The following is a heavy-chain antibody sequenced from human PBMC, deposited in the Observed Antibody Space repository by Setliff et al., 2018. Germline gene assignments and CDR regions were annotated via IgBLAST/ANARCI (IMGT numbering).Heavy chain of an antibody. Sequence: ASETLSLTCTVSGGSISSSSYYWGWIRQPPGKGLEWIGSIYYSGSTYYNPSLKSRVTISVDTSKNQFSLKLSSVTAADTAVYYCARDYYDSSGYYYFATSRYNWFDPWGQGTLVTVSS. CDR3: ARDYYDSSGYYYFATSRYNWFDP. CDR2: IYYSGST. J-gene: IGHJ5*02. V-gene: IGHV4-39*07. D-gene: IGHD3-22*01. CDR1: GGSISSSSYY.